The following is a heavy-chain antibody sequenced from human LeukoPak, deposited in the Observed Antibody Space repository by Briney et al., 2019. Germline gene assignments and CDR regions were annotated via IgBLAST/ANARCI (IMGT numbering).Heavy chain of an antibody. CDR3: ARGPRRVGGPYPF. Sequence: SETLSLTCTVSGGSISSYYRSWIRQPPGKGLEWIGEISHSGNTNFNPSLKSRVTISVDTSKNQFSLKLSSVTAADTAVYYCARGPRRVGGPYPFWGQGTAVTVSS. V-gene: IGHV4-34*01. CDR2: ISHSGNT. D-gene: IGHD2-15*01. J-gene: IGHJ6*02. CDR1: GGSISSYY.